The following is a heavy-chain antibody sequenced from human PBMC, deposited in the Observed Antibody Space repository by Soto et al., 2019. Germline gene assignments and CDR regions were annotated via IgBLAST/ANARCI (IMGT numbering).Heavy chain of an antibody. CDR2: IIPIFGTA. V-gene: IGHV1-69*13. CDR1: GYTFTGYY. CDR3: ARYVDTAMVTIRAFDI. J-gene: IGHJ3*02. Sequence: SVKVSCKASGYTFTGYYMHWVRQAPGQGLEWMGGIIPIFGTANYAQKFQGRVTITADESTSTAYMELSSLRSEDTAVYYCARYVDTAMVTIRAFDIWGQGTMVTVS. D-gene: IGHD5-18*01.